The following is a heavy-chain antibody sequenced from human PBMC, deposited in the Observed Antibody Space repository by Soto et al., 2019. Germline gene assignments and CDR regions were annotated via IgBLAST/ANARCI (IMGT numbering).Heavy chain of an antibody. CDR1: GYTFPSYG. Sequence: ASVKVSCKASGYTFPSYGISWVRQAPGQGPEWMGWISAYNGNTNYAQKLQGRVTMTTDTSTSTAYMELRSLRSDDTAVYYCARDRARPYDYDSSGRSDAFDIWGQGTMVTVSS. CDR3: ARDRARPYDYDSSGRSDAFDI. D-gene: IGHD3-22*01. CDR2: ISAYNGNT. V-gene: IGHV1-18*04. J-gene: IGHJ3*02.